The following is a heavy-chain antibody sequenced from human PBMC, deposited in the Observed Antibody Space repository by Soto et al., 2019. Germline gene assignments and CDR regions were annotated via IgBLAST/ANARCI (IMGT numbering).Heavy chain of an antibody. CDR3: ARDVTYYYDSSGYQGPYYYYYYGMDV. D-gene: IGHD3-22*01. CDR2: IWYDGSNK. CDR1: GFTFSSYG. J-gene: IGHJ6*02. Sequence: GGSLRLSCAASGFTFSSYGMHWVRQAPGKGLEWVAVIWYDGSNKYYADSVKGRFTISRDNSKNTLYLQMNSLRAEDTAVYYCARDVTYYYDSSGYQGPYYYYYYGMDVWGQGTTVAV. V-gene: IGHV3-33*01.